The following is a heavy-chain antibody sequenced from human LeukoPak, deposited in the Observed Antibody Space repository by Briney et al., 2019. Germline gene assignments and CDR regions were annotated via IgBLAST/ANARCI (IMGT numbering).Heavy chain of an antibody. V-gene: IGHV1-2*02. J-gene: IGHJ4*02. CDR2: INPNSGGT. CDR1: GYTFTGYY. D-gene: IGHD3-22*01. CDR3: ARGGYDSSGFNY. Sequence: ASVKVSCKASGYTFTGYYMHWVRQAPGQGLEWMGWINPNSGGTNYAQKLQGRVTMTRDTSISTAYMELSRLRSDDTAVYYCARGGYDSSGFNYWGQGTLVTVSS.